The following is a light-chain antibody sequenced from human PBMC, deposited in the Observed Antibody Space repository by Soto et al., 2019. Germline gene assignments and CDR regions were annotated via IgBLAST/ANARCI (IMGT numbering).Light chain of an antibody. CDR3: SSYAGSNNPYV. Sequence: SALTQPPSASGSPGRSVTISCTGTSSDVGGYNYVSWYQQHPGKAPKLMIYEVSKRPSGVPDRFSGSKSGNTASLTVSGLQAEDEADYYCSSYAGSNNPYVFGIGTKVTVL. CDR2: EVS. CDR1: SSDVGGYNY. V-gene: IGLV2-8*01. J-gene: IGLJ1*01.